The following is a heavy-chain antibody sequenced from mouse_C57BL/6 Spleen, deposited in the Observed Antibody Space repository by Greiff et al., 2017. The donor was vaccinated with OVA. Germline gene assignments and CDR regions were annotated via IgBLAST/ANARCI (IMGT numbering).Heavy chain of an antibody. CDR3: TSKALFDY. Sequence: QVQLQQSGPELVKPGASVKISCKASGYVFSSSWMNWVKQRPGKGLEWIGRIYPGDGDTNYNGKFKGKATLTADKSSSTAYMQLSSLTSEDSAVYFCTSKALFDYWGQGTTLTVSS. CDR1: GYVFSSSW. J-gene: IGHJ2*01. V-gene: IGHV1-82*01. D-gene: IGHD1-3*01. CDR2: IYPGDGDT.